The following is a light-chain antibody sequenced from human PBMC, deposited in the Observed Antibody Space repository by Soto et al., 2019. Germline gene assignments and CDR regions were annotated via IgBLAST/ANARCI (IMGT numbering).Light chain of an antibody. CDR1: ENVRTF. Sequence: EVVLTQSPATLSLSPGERATLSCRASENVRTFVDWYQQKPGQAPRLLIYGASNRATGIPARFSGSGSGTDFTLTISNLQSEDFAVYYCQQYNNWPFTFGGGTKVDIK. J-gene: IGKJ4*01. CDR3: QQYNNWPFT. V-gene: IGKV3-11*01. CDR2: GAS.